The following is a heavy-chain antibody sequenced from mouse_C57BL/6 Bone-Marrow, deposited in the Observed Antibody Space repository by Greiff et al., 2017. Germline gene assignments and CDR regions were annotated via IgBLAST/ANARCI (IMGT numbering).Heavy chain of an antibody. D-gene: IGHD1-1*01. V-gene: IGHV1-9*01. CDR3: ARSHYYGSSYDWYFDV. CDR2: ILPGSGST. CDR1: GYTFTGYW. Sequence: QVQLQQSGAELMKPGASVKLSCKATGYTFTGYWLEWVKQRPGHGLEWIGEILPGSGSTTYNEKFQGKATFAADTSSNTAYMQLSSLTTGDSAIYYCARSHYYGSSYDWYFDVWGTGTTVTVSS. J-gene: IGHJ1*03.